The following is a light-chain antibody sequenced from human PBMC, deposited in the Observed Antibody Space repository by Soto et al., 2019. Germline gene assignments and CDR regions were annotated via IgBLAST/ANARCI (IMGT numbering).Light chain of an antibody. Sequence: QLTQSPSSLSASVGDRVTITCRASQDISRYLAWYQQKAGKAPKLLIYGTSTLQSGVPSRFSAFGSGTEFTLTSSSLQPEDFATYHCQQLQRTPFTFGPGTTVDV. CDR1: QDISRY. V-gene: IGKV1-9*01. J-gene: IGKJ3*01. CDR3: QQLQRTPFT. CDR2: GTS.